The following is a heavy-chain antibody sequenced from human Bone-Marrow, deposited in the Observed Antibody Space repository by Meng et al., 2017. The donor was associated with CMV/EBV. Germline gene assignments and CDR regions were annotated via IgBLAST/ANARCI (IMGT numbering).Heavy chain of an antibody. CDR2: IFPGDSDT. V-gene: IGHV5-51*01. Sequence: GESLKISCRLSGYRFTSYWIGWARQMPGKGLEWMGFIFPGDSDTRYSPSFQGQVTISADTSLSTVYLQWSSLKASDTAMYYCARGMTTSRWFDPWGQGTLVTVSS. CDR3: ARGMTTSRWFDP. CDR1: GYRFTSYW. D-gene: IGHD4-17*01. J-gene: IGHJ5*02.